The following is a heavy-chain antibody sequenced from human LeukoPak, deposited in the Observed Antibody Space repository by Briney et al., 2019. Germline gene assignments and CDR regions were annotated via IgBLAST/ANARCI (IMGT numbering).Heavy chain of an antibody. D-gene: IGHD2-2*01. V-gene: IGHV1-18*01. J-gene: IGHJ3*02. CDR2: ISAYNGNT. CDR1: GYTFTSYG. Sequence: GASVKVSCKASGYTFTSYGISWVRQAPGQGLEWMGWISAYNGNTNYAQKLQGRVAMTTDTSTSTAYMELRSLRSDDTAVCYCARDHPIVVVPAAPQTDAFDIWGQGTMVTVSS. CDR3: ARDHPIVVVPAAPQTDAFDI.